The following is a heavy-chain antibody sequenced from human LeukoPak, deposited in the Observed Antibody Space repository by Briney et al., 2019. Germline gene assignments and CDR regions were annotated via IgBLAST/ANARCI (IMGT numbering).Heavy chain of an antibody. V-gene: IGHV4-4*07. CDR2: IFTSGST. D-gene: IGHD2-2*02. J-gene: IGHJ3*02. CDR1: GDSISTYY. CDR3: ATDVIVPTAIRGAFDI. Sequence: PSETLSLTCTVSGDSISTYYWSWIRQPAGKGLEWIGRIFTSGSTNYNPSFKSRVTISVDSSKNQVSLKLSSVTAADTAVYYCATDVIVPTAIRGAFDIWGQGTMVTVSS.